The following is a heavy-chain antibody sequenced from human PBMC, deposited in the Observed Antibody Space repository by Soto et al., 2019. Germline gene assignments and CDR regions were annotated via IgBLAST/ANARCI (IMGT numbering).Heavy chain of an antibody. J-gene: IGHJ6*02. D-gene: IGHD3-9*01. V-gene: IGHV4-4*07. CDR2: VSTNGAT. CDR3: ARADYEILTGSYAMDV. CDR1: DDFISSYY. Sequence: SETLSLTCTVSDDFISSYYWNWIRQPAGKGLEWIGRVSTNGATNYNPPLESRVTMSVDTSKNQFSLKLTSVTAADTAVYFCARADYEILTGSYAMDVWGQGTTVTVSS.